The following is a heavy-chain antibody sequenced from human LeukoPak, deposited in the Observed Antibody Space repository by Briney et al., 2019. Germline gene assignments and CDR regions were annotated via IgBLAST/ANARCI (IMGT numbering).Heavy chain of an antibody. CDR3: ASIFVDKKDRWFDY. Sequence: SQTLSLTCAVSGGSISSGGYSWSWIRQPPGKGLEWIGYIYHSGSTYYNPSLKSRVTISVDRSKNQFSLKLSSVTAADTAVYYCASIFVDKKDRWFDYWGQGTLVTVSS. D-gene: IGHD3-3*01. V-gene: IGHV4-30-2*01. J-gene: IGHJ4*02. CDR2: IYHSGST. CDR1: GGSISSGGYS.